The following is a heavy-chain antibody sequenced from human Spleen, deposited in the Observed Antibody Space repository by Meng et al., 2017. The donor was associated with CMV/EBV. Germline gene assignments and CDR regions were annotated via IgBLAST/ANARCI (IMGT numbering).Heavy chain of an antibody. V-gene: IGHV3-30*02. D-gene: IGHD2-2*01. CDR2: IRYDGSNK. CDR1: GFTFSSYG. J-gene: IGHJ6*02. CDR3: ARRNHCSSTSCSHYYYGMDV. Sequence: GESLKISCAASGFTFSSYGMHWVRQAPGKGLEWVAFIRYDGSNKYYADSVKGRFTISRDNAKNSLYLQMNSLRAEDTAVYYCARRNHCSSTSCSHYYYGMDVWGQGTTVTVSS.